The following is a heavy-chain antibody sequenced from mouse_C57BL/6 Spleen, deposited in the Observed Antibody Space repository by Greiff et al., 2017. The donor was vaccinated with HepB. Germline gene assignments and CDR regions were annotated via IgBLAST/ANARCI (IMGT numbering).Heavy chain of an antibody. V-gene: IGHV5-6*01. CDR1: GFTFSSYG. J-gene: IGHJ2*01. CDR3: ARHQTGTNYFDY. D-gene: IGHD4-1*01. CDR2: ISSGGSYT. Sequence: EVKVVESGGDLVKPGGSLKLSCAASGFTFSSYGMSWVRQTPDKRLEWVATISSGGSYTYYPDSVKGRFTISRDNAKNTLYLQMSSLKSEDTAMYYCARHQTGTNYFDYWGQGTTLTVSS.